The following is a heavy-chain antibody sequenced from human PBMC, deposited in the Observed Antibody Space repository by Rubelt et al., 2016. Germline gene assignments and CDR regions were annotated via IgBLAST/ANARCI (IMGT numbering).Heavy chain of an antibody. CDR3: ARDQSRGDGLSCFQD. V-gene: IGHV3-33*01. CDR1: GFSFSNYG. J-gene: IGHJ1*01. CDR2: IWYDGSNK. Sequence: QVQLEESGGGVVQAGRSLRLSCAATGFSFSNYGMHWVRQAPGKGLEWVAIIWYDGSNKYYADSVKGRFTISRDNSRNTLYRQMDSLRAEDTAVYYCARDQSRGDGLSCFQDWGQGTLATVSS. D-gene: IGHD6-19*01.